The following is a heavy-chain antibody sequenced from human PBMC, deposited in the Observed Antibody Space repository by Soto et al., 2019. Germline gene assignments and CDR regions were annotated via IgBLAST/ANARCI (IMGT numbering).Heavy chain of an antibody. J-gene: IGHJ5*02. Sequence: ELLESGGGLVKPGGSLRLSCAASGFSFGNFAMSWVRQAPGKGLEWVSAINGAGVATYYADSVKGRFTISRDQAKNTTYLQMDNLRVEDTAVYHCTKGRYLQWYLSGGGEDRWGRGTRVTVST. CDR2: INGAGVAT. CDR1: GFSFGNFA. V-gene: IGHV3-23*01. D-gene: IGHD3-3*01. CDR3: TKGRYLQWYLSGGGEDR.